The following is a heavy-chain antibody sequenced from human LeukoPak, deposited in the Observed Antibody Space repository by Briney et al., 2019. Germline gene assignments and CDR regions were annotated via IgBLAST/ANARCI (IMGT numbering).Heavy chain of an antibody. J-gene: IGHJ5*02. CDR1: GGSISSSSYY. D-gene: IGHD3-22*01. V-gene: IGHV4-39*07. CDR3: AGTYKYYDSSGSTTRFDP. Sequence: PSETLSLTCTVSGGSISSSSYYWGWIRQPPGKGLEWIGSIYYSGSTYYNPSLKSRVTISVDTSKNQFSLKLSSVTAADTAVYYCAGTYKYYDSSGSTTRFDPWGQGTLVTVSS. CDR2: IYYSGST.